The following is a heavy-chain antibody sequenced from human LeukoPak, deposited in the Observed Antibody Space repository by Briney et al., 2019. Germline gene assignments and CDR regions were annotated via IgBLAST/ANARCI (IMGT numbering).Heavy chain of an antibody. V-gene: IGHV3-23*01. CDR3: ASDSSGYYGVFDF. CDR2: ISGSGGST. D-gene: IGHD3-22*01. J-gene: IGHJ4*02. Sequence: PGGSLRLSCAASGFTFSNYWMSWVRQAPGKGLEWVSAISGSGGSTYNADSVKGRFTISRDNSKNTLFLQMSSLRAEDTAVYYCASDSSGYYGVFDFWGQGTLVTVSS. CDR1: GFTFSNYW.